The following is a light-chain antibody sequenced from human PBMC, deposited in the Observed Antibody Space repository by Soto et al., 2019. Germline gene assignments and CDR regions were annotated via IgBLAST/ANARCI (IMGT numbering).Light chain of an antibody. Sequence: AIQMTQSPSSLSASVGDRVTITCRASQGIRNDLGWYQQKPGKAPKLLIYAASSLQSGAPSRFSGSGSGTDFTLTISRLQPEDFATYYFLQNYNYHTFGQGTKLEIK. V-gene: IGKV1-6*01. CDR1: QGIRND. J-gene: IGKJ2*01. CDR2: AAS. CDR3: LQNYNYHT.